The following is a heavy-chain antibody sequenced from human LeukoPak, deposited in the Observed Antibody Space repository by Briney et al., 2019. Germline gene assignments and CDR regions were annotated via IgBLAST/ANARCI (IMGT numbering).Heavy chain of an antibody. CDR1: GFTFSSYE. CDR2: ISSSGSTI. Sequence: GGSLRLSCAASGFTFSSYEMNWVRQAPGKGLEWVSYISSSGSTIYYADSVKGRFTISRDNAKNSLYLQVNSLRAEDTAVYYCASAPSGIAAAGIDYWGQRTLVTVSS. V-gene: IGHV3-48*03. J-gene: IGHJ4*02. D-gene: IGHD6-13*01. CDR3: ASAPSGIAAAGIDY.